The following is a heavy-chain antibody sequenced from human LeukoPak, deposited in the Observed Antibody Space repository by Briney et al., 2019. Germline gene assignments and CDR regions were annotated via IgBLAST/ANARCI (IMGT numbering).Heavy chain of an antibody. J-gene: IGHJ4*02. CDR3: ARLLLFDSSNLDY. D-gene: IGHD3-22*01. CDR1: GGSISSSSYY. V-gene: IGHV4-39*01. Sequence: SETLSLTCTVSGGSISSSSYYWGWIRQPPGKGLEWIGSIYYSGSTYYNPSLKSRVTISVDTSKNQFSLKLSSVTAADTAVYYCARLLLFDSSNLDYWGQGTLVTVSS. CDR2: IYYSGST.